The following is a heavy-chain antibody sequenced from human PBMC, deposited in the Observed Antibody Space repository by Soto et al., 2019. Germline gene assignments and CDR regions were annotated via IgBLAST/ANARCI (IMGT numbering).Heavy chain of an antibody. Sequence: EVQLVESGGGLVQPGGSLRLSCAASGFTFSSYWMHWVRQAPGKGLVWVSRINSDGSTTTYADSVKGRFTISRDNAKNTLYLQMNSLRAEDTAVYYCVRVPTGGYVFSLDDYWGQGTLVTVSS. J-gene: IGHJ4*02. CDR3: VRVPTGGYVFSLDDY. CDR2: INSDGSTT. D-gene: IGHD5-12*01. CDR1: GFTFSSYW. V-gene: IGHV3-74*01.